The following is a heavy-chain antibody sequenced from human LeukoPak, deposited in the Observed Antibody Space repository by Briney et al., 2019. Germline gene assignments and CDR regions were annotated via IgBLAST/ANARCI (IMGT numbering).Heavy chain of an antibody. CDR3: ARGARLFDS. V-gene: IGHV4-4*09. CDR2: IYISGDT. J-gene: IGHJ4*02. D-gene: IGHD3-16*01. CDR1: GGSLSGFY. Sequence: SETLSLTCAVYGGSLSGFYWSWIRQPPGKGLECIGYIYISGDTNYNPSLKSRVTMSLDTSKNQFSLKLSSLTAADTAVYYCARGARLFDSWGQGTLVTVSS.